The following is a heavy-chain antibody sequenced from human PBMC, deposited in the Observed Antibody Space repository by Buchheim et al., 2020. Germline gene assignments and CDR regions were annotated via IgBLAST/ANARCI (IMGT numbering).Heavy chain of an antibody. CDR3: ARRDSSRGMDV. CDR2: LGGDGGSS. CDR1: GFIFSSYA. Sequence: EVQLLESGGGLVQPGGSLRLSCAASGFIFSSYAMSWVRQAPGKGLEWVSTLGGDGGSSYYPDSVKGRFTISRDNSKNTLYLQMNSLRDEDTAVYYCARRDSSRGMDVWGQGTT. V-gene: IGHV3-23*01. D-gene: IGHD3-22*01. J-gene: IGHJ6*02.